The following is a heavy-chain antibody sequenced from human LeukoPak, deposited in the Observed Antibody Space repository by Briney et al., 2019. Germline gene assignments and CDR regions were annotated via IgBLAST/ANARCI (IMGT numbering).Heavy chain of an antibody. V-gene: IGHV3-21*01. CDR1: GFTFSTYT. CDR3: ARTGISVAGLDY. Sequence: AGGSLRLSCAASGFTFSTYTMNWVRQAPGKGLDWVSSMSSSSTYTYYADSMNGRFTMSRDNAKNSLSLQMSNLRAEDTAVYFCARTGISVAGLDYWGQGTLVTVSS. D-gene: IGHD6-19*01. CDR2: MSSSSTYT. J-gene: IGHJ4*02.